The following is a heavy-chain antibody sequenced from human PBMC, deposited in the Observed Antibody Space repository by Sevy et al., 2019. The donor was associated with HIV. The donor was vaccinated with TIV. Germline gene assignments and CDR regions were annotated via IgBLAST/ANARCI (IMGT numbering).Heavy chain of an antibody. CDR3: ASTPGGGDYIWGSYRYPFDY. CDR2: IIPIFGTA. Sequence: ASVKVSCKASGGTFSSYAISWVRQAPGQGLEWMGGIIPIFGTANYAQKFQGRVTITADESTSTAYMELSSLRSEDTAVYDCASTPGGGDYIWGSYRYPFDYWGQGTLVTVSS. CDR1: GGTFSSYA. J-gene: IGHJ4*02. D-gene: IGHD3-16*02. V-gene: IGHV1-69*13.